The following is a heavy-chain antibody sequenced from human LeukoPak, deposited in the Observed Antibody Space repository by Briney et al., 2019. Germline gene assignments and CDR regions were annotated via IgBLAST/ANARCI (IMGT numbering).Heavy chain of an antibody. J-gene: IGHJ3*02. CDR2: TYYRSKWYN. V-gene: IGHV6-1*01. CDR3: ARGRSSAFDT. CDR1: GGSVSTNGVA. Sequence: SQTLSLTCGISGGSVSTNGVAWNWIRQSPSRGLEWLGRTYYRSKWYNDYAVSVKSRITINPDTSRNQFSLQLNSVTPEDTAVYYCARGRSSAFDTWGQGTVVTVSS.